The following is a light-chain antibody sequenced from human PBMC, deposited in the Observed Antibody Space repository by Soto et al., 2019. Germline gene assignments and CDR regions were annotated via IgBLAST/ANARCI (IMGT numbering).Light chain of an antibody. Sequence: DMQRTQSPSTLSASVGDRVTITCRASQSISSWLAWYQQKPGKAPKLLIYKASSLESGVPSRFSGSGSGTEFTLTISSLQPDDFATYYCQQYNSYSQTFGQGTKVDIK. J-gene: IGKJ1*01. V-gene: IGKV1-5*03. CDR3: QQYNSYSQT. CDR2: KAS. CDR1: QSISSW.